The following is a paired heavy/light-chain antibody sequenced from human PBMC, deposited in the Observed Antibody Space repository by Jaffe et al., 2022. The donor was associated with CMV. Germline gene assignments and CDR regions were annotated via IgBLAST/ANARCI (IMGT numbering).Heavy chain of an antibody. CDR2: VSWNSDVM. D-gene: IGHD1-1*01. V-gene: IGHV3-9*01. J-gene: IGHJ4*02. CDR1: GFNFDGYA. CDR3: VKDTHHSANWEAFDY. Sequence: EVQLVESGGNLVQPGRSLRLSCATSGFNFDGYAMHWVRQAPGKGLEWVSGVSWNSDVMAYADSVKGRFTISRDNAKNSLYLQMSSLRPEDTALYYCVKDTHHSANWEAFDYWGQGTLVTVSS.
Light chain of an antibody. CDR2: GAS. J-gene: IGKJ4*01. Sequence: IVLTQSPGTLSLSPGERATLSCRASQSLSSTYLAWYQQKPGQAPRLLVYGASSRATDTPDRFSGSGSGTDFILTISRLEPEDFAVYYCQHYGSSPLTFGGGTLVEIK. CDR1: QSLSSTY. V-gene: IGKV3-20*01. CDR3: QHYGSSPLT.